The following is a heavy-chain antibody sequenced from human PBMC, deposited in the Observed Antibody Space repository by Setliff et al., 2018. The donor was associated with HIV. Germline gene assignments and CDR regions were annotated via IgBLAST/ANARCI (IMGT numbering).Heavy chain of an antibody. CDR3: ARADSSSWFFATFDI. CDR2: IYHSGST. CDR1: GGSISSHY. V-gene: IGHV4-4*09. J-gene: IGHJ3*02. Sequence: SETLSLTCTVSGGSISSHYWSWIRQPPGKGLEWIGHIYHSGSTHYNPSLNSRVAFSVDTSKNQFSLKLYSVTVADTAFYYCARADSSSWFFATFDIWGQGTMVTVSS. D-gene: IGHD6-13*01.